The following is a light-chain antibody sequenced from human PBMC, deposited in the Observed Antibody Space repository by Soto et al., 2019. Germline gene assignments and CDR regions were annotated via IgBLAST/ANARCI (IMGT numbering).Light chain of an antibody. Sequence: EIVLTQSPGTLSLSPGERATLSCRPSQSVSSSYLAWYQQKPGQAPRLLIYGASSRATGIPDRFSGSGSGTDFTLTISRLEPEDFAVYYCQQYVSSSTFGQGTKLEIK. J-gene: IGKJ2*01. V-gene: IGKV3-20*01. CDR2: GAS. CDR1: QSVSSSY. CDR3: QQYVSSST.